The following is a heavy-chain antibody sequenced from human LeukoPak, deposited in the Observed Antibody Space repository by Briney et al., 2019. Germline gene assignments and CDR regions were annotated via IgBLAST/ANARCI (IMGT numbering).Heavy chain of an antibody. CDR3: ARAFYGANYYYYYMDV. Sequence: AGSLRLSCAASGFTFSSYSMNWVRQAPGKGLEWVSSISSSSSYIYYADSVKGRFTISRDNAKNSLYLQMNSLRAEDTAVYYCARAFYGANYYYYYMDVWGKGTTVTVSS. CDR1: GFTFSSYS. J-gene: IGHJ6*03. CDR2: ISSSSSYI. V-gene: IGHV3-21*01. D-gene: IGHD4-17*01.